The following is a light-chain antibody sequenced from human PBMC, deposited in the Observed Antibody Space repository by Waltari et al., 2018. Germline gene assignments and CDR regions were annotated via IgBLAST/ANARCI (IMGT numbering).Light chain of an antibody. V-gene: IGLV2-23*01. Sequence: QSALTQPASVSGSPGQSISISCTGTSSDVGSYNLVSWYQQHPDKAPKLMIYEDTKRPSGVSNRFSGSKSGTTPSLTLSGLQAEDEADYYCCSYAGSSTLVFGGGTKLTVL. CDR1: SSDVGSYNL. J-gene: IGLJ3*02. CDR3: CSYAGSSTLV. CDR2: EDT.